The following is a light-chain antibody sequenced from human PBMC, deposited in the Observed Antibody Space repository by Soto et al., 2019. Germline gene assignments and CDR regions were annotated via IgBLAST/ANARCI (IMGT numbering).Light chain of an antibody. V-gene: IGKV3-20*01. CDR1: EFVTSTY. Sequence: EIVLTQSPATLSLSPGERATLSCRASEFVTSTYLAWYQQKSGQAPRLLIYGGSNRATGIPDRFRGSGSETDFTLTISRLEPEDFALYFCQQYGNPRITFGQGTRLEIK. J-gene: IGKJ5*01. CDR2: GGS. CDR3: QQYGNPRIT.